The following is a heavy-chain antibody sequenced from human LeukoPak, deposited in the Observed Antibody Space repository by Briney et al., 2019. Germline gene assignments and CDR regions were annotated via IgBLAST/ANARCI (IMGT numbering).Heavy chain of an antibody. CDR3: VKDWESQSSGWLTRNWFDP. CDR2: IRGSGGNT. D-gene: IGHD6-19*01. CDR1: GFTFSNYD. Sequence: GGSLRLSCAASGFTFSNYDMSWVRQAPGKGLEWVSGIRGSGGNTYYADSEKGRFTISRDNSKNTLYLQMNSLRAEDTAVYYCVKDWESQSSGWLTRNWFDPRGQGTLVTVSS. J-gene: IGHJ5*02. V-gene: IGHV3-23*01.